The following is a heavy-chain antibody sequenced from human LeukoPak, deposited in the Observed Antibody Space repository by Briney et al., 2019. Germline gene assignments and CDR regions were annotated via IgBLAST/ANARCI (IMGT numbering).Heavy chain of an antibody. V-gene: IGHV3-23*01. J-gene: IGHJ4*02. CDR2: ISGSGGST. Sequence: GGSLRLFCAASGFTFSSYAMSWVRQAPGKGLEWVSAISGSGGSTYYADSVKGRFTISRDNSKNTLYLQMNSLRAEDTAVYYCAKAPADIVLMVYAIWFDYWGQGTLVTVSA. CDR3: AKAPADIVLMVYAIWFDY. D-gene: IGHD2-8*01. CDR1: GFTFSSYA.